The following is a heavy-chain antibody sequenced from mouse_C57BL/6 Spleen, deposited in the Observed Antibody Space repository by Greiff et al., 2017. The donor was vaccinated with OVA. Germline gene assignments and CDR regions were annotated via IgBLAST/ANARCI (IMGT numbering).Heavy chain of an antibody. CDR2: INPNNGGT. Sequence: VQLQQSGPELVKPGASVKISCKASGYTFTDYYMNWVKQSHGKSLEWIGDINPNNGGTSYNQKFKGKATLTVDKSSSTAYMELRSLTSEDSAVYYCAREGGNYDYWGQGTTLTVSS. D-gene: IGHD2-1*01. CDR3: AREGGNYDY. CDR1: GYTFTDYY. J-gene: IGHJ2*01. V-gene: IGHV1-26*01.